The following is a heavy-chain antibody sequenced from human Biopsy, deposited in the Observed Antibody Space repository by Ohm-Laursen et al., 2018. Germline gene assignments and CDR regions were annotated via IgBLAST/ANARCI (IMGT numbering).Heavy chain of an antibody. CDR2: IYYRGNT. J-gene: IGHJ3*01. CDR1: GDSITSYF. CDR3: ARRLPLRGFAFDV. Sequence: GTLSLTCTVSGDSITSYFWNWIRQAPGKGLEWIGNIYYRGNTNYSPSLKSRATISLDSSKNQFSLNLNSVTATDTAVYYCARRLPLRGFAFDVWGQGTVVTIS. D-gene: IGHD4-17*01. V-gene: IGHV4-59*08.